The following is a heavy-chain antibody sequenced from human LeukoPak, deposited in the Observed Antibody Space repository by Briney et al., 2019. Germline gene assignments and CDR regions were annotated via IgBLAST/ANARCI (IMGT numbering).Heavy chain of an antibody. Sequence: GGSLRLSCAASGFTFSSYGMHWVRQAPGKGLEWVAFIRSDGSNKYYADSVKGRFTISRDNSKNTLYLQMNSLRAEDTAVYYCAKDLLGYCSGGSCYSLGYWGQGTLVTVSS. CDR2: IRSDGSNK. V-gene: IGHV3-30*02. CDR3: AKDLLGYCSGGSCYSLGY. J-gene: IGHJ4*02. D-gene: IGHD2-15*01. CDR1: GFTFSSYG.